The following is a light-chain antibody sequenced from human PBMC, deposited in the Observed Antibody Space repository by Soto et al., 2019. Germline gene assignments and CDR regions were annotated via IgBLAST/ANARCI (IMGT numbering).Light chain of an antibody. CDR3: HQYGASPLPGDSPLP. J-gene: IGKJ4*01. V-gene: IGKV3-20*01. CDR2: GAS. Sequence: ENVLTQSPGTLSLSPGERATLSCRASQRVTGNDLAWYQQKPGQAPRLLVYGASSRATGIPDRFSGSGSGTDFTLTISRMEPDDFAVYYCHQYGASPLPGDSPLPFGGGTKVEIK. CDR1: QRVTGND.